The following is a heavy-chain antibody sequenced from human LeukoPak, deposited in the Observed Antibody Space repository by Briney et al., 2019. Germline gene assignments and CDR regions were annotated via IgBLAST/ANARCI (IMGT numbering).Heavy chain of an antibody. V-gene: IGHV3-30-3*01. CDR2: ISYDGSNK. CDR1: GFTFSSYA. D-gene: IGHD2-15*01. Sequence: PGRSLRLSCAASGFTFSSYAMHGVRQAPGKGLEWVAVISYDGSNKYYADSVKGRFTISRDNSKNTLYLQMNSLRAEDTAVYYCARDYRGSLYYYYGMDVWGQGTTVTVSS. CDR3: ARDYRGSLYYYYGMDV. J-gene: IGHJ6*02.